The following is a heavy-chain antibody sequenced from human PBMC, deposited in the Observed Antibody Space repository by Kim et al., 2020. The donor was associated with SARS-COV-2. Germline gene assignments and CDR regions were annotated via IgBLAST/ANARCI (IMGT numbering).Heavy chain of an antibody. D-gene: IGHD6-19*01. J-gene: IGHJ4*02. CDR3: ASYSSGLFDY. CDR1: GGSISSYY. Sequence: SETLSLTCTVSGGSISSYYWSWIRQPPGKGLEWIGYIYYSGSTNYNPSLKRRVTISVDTSKNQFSLKLSSVTAADTAVYYCASYSSGLFDYWGQGTLVTV. V-gene: IGHV4-59*01. CDR2: IYYSGST.